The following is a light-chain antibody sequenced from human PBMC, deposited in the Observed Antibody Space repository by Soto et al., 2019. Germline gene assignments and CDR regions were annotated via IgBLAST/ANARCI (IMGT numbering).Light chain of an antibody. CDR1: SSDVCAYNY. J-gene: IGLJ3*02. Sequence: QSALTQPASVSGSPGQSITIYCTGTSSDVCAYNYVSWYQQHPGKAPKHMIYEVSNRPSGVSNRYSGSKSGNTASLTISGLQAEDEGDDYCSSYTSGSTWVFGGGTKLTVL. CDR2: EVS. V-gene: IGLV2-14*01. CDR3: SSYTSGSTWV.